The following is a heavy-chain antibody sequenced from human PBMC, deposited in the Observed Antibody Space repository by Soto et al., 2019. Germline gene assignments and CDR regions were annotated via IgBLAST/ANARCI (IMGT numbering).Heavy chain of an antibody. V-gene: IGHV3-23*01. J-gene: IGHJ1*01. CDR1: GFTFSSYA. Sequence: EVQLLESGGGLVQPGGSLRLSCAASGFTFSSYAMSWVRQAPGKGLEWVSAISGSGGSTYYVDSVKGRFTISRDNSKNTLYLPMNSLGAEDTAVYYCANPSQLYSGSSYRYFQHWGQGTLVTVSS. CDR3: ANPSQLYSGSSYRYFQH. D-gene: IGHD1-26*01. CDR2: ISGSGGST.